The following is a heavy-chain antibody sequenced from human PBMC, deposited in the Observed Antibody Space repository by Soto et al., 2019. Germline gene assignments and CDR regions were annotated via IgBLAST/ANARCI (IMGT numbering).Heavy chain of an antibody. D-gene: IGHD1-26*01. Sequence: QVQLQESGPGPVKPSETLSLKCTISGGSISVYYWSWIRQPPGQALEWIGYIYDSGSPYYNPSLRSRVIISADTSKNQISLELTSATAADTAVYYCARGVGSSPPRYWGRGTLVTVSS. CDR2: IYDSGSP. CDR3: ARGVGSSPPRY. J-gene: IGHJ4*02. CDR1: GGSISVYY. V-gene: IGHV4-59*01.